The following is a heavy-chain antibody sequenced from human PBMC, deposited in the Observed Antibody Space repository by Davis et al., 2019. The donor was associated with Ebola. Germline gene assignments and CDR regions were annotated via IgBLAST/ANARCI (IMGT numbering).Heavy chain of an antibody. CDR3: ARRVGARSGFDY. D-gene: IGHD1-26*01. V-gene: IGHV1-8*01. Sequence: ASVKVSCKASGYTFTSYDINWVRQATGQGLEWMGWMNPNSGNTGYAQKFQGRIPMTRNSSISTAYMELNSLTSEDTAVYYCARRVGARSGFDYWGQGTLVTVSS. J-gene: IGHJ4*02. CDR1: GYTFTSYD. CDR2: MNPNSGNT.